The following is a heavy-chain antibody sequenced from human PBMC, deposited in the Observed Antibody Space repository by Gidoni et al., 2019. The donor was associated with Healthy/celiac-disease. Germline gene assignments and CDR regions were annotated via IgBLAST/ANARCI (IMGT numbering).Heavy chain of an antibody. V-gene: IGHV1-2*06. CDR2: INPNSGGT. J-gene: IGHJ4*02. CDR1: GSTFTGYY. CDR3: ARDRDPSTYYGDYVVY. Sequence: QVQLRQSGAEVKKPGASVKVSCKASGSTFTGYYMHWVRQAPGQGLEWMGRINPNSGGTNYAQKFQGRVTMTRDTSISTAYMELSRLRSDDTAVYYCARDRDPSTYYGDYVVYWGQGTLVTVSS. D-gene: IGHD4-17*01.